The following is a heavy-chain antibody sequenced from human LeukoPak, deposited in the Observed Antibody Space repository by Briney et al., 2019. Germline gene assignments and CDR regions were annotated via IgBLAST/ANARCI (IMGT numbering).Heavy chain of an antibody. J-gene: IGHJ4*02. D-gene: IGHD3-3*01. CDR2: IYPGDSDT. V-gene: IGHV5-51*01. CDR3: ARLHYDFWSGYPNGNYFDY. CDR1: GYSFTSYW. Sequence: GESLKISCKGSGYSFTSYWIGWVRQMPGKGLEWMGIIYPGDSDTRYSPSFQGQVTISADKSISTAYLQWSSLKASDTAMYYCARLHYDFWSGYPNGNYFDYWGQGTLVTVSS.